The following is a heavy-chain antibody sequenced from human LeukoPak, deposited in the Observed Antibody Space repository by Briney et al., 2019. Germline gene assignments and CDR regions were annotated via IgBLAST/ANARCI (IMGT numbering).Heavy chain of an antibody. V-gene: IGHV3-23*01. J-gene: IGHJ6*03. D-gene: IGHD5-18*01. CDR2: ITGSGDTT. Sequence: PGGSLRLSCTASGFIFGDDTVSWFRQAPGKGLEWLSAITGSGDTTYYADSVKGRFTVSRDISKNTLSLQMNSLRAEDTAVYYCAKGLKTAVGPYMGYHYYMDVWGKGTTVTVSS. CDR3: AKGLKTAVGPYMGYHYYMDV. CDR1: GFIFGDDT.